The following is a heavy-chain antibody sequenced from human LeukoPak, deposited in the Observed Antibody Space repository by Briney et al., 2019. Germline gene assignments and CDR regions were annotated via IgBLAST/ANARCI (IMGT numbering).Heavy chain of an antibody. Sequence: GGSLRLSCAASGFTFSSYEMNWVRQAPGKGLEWLSYISGSGSNRYYADSVKGRFTISRDNAKNSLYLQMNSLRAEDTAVYHCASEGYCSGGSCYPDDAFDIWGQGTMVTVSS. J-gene: IGHJ3*02. V-gene: IGHV3-48*03. CDR3: ASEGYCSGGSCYPDDAFDI. D-gene: IGHD2-15*01. CDR1: GFTFSSYE. CDR2: ISGSGSNR.